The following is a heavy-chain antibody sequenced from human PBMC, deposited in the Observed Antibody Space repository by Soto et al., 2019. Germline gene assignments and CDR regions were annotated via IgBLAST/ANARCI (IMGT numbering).Heavy chain of an antibody. CDR3: TGEVASGY. D-gene: IGHD2-8*02. Sequence: GSLRLSCALSGFTVSTYGMHWVRQAPGKGLEWVAVISRDGGTKYYADSVKGRFTISRDNSRNTLFLEMNSLRGDDMAVYYCTGEVASGYWGQGTLVTVSS. CDR2: ISRDGGTK. V-gene: IGHV3-30*03. CDR1: GFTVSTYG. J-gene: IGHJ4*02.